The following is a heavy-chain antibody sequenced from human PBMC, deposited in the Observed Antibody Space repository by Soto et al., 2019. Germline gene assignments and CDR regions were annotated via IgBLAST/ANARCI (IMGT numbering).Heavy chain of an antibody. V-gene: IGHV3-23*01. D-gene: IGHD3-9*01. CDR2: ISGSGGST. CDR1: GFTFSSYA. J-gene: IGHJ4*02. CDR3: AKDILTGYYWYFAY. Sequence: GGSLRLSCAASGFTFSSYAMSWVRQAPGKGLEWVSAISGSGGSTYYAESVKGRFTISRDNSKNTLYLQMNSLRAEDTAVYYWAKDILTGYYWYFAYWGQGTLVTVSS.